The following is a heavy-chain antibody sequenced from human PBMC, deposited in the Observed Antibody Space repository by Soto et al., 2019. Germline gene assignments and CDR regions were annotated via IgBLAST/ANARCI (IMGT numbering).Heavy chain of an antibody. J-gene: IGHJ6*02. D-gene: IGHD3-10*01. V-gene: IGHV3-23*01. CDR2: ISGSGGST. Sequence: EVQLLESGGGLVQPGGSLRLSCAASGFTFSSYAMSWVRQAPGKGLEWVSAISGSGGSTYYADSVKGRFTISSDNSKNALYLQMNSLRAEDTAVYYCAKDWTPIFRVKSMDVWGQGTTVTVSS. CDR3: AKDWTPIFRVKSMDV. CDR1: GFTFSSYA.